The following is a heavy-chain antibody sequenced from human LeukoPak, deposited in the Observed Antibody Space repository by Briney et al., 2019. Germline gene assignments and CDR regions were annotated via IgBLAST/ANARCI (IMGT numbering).Heavy chain of an antibody. V-gene: IGHV4-34*01. D-gene: IGHD2-2*01. CDR3: ARHLDCSSTSCYPGDAFDI. Sequence: SETLSLTCAVYGGSFSGYYWSWIRQPPGKGLEWIGEINHSGSTNYNPSIKSRVTISVDTSKNQFSLKLSSVTAADTAVYYCARHLDCSSTSCYPGDAFDIWGQGTMVTVSS. CDR1: GGSFSGYY. J-gene: IGHJ3*02. CDR2: INHSGST.